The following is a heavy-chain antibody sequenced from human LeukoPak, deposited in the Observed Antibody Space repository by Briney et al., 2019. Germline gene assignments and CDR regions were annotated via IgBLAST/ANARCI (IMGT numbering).Heavy chain of an antibody. J-gene: IGHJ6*04. CDR2: IYYSGSP. D-gene: IGHD3-9*01. V-gene: IGHV4-61*01. CDR1: GGSISSGSYY. CDR3: ARGAILTGTTL. Sequence: SETLSLTCTVSGGSISSGSYYWSWIRQPPGKGLEWIGYIYYSGSPNYNPSLKSRVTISLDTSKSQFSLNMSSVTAADTAMYYCARGAILTGTTLWGKGTTVTISS.